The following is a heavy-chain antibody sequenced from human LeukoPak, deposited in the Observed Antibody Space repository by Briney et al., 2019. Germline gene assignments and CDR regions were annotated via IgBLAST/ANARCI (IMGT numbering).Heavy chain of an antibody. CDR2: FDPEDGET. V-gene: IGHV1-24*01. Sequence: GASVKVSCKVSGYTLTELSMHWVRQAPGKGLEWMGGFDPEDGETIYAQKFQGRVTMTEDTSTDTAYMELSSLRSEDTAVYYCATRYTIAAAQKEAFDIWGQGTMVTVSS. CDR3: ATRYTIAAAQKEAFDI. J-gene: IGHJ3*02. D-gene: IGHD6-13*01. CDR1: GYTLTELS.